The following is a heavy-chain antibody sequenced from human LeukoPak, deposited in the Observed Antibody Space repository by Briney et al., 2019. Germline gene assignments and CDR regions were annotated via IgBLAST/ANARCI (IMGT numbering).Heavy chain of an antibody. D-gene: IGHD6-19*01. CDR3: ARRDISSGWSFDY. Sequence: SETLALTCTVSGGSISNYHWSWIRQPAGKGLEWIGQIHTSGSTNYNPPLKSRVSMSIDTTEDQVSLTIRSVTAADTAFYYCARRDISSGWSFDYWGQGTLVTVSS. V-gene: IGHV4-4*07. CDR2: IHTSGST. J-gene: IGHJ4*02. CDR1: GGSISNYH.